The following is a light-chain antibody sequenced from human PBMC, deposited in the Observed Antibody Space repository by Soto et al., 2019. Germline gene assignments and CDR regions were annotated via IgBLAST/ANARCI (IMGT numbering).Light chain of an antibody. CDR3: GSWDSSVSAYV. CDR1: SSNIGGNS. J-gene: IGLJ1*01. V-gene: IGLV1-51*01. CDR2: DDN. Sequence: QSVLTQPPSVSAAPGQKVTISCSGSSSNIGGNSVSWYQQLPGTAPKLLIYDDNKRPSGIPDRFSGSKSGTSATLGITGFQTGDEADYYCGSWDSSVSAYVFGPGTNVNV.